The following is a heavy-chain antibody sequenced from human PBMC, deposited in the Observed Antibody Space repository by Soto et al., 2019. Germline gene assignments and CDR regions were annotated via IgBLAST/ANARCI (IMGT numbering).Heavy chain of an antibody. D-gene: IGHD3-10*01. Sequence: QVQWVQSGTEVKKPGASVKVSCKTSGYSFANQAINWVRQAPGQGLAWVGRISGRSGNSNYAETVRGRVTMTTDTSTGTAYLELRALTTDDPAVYYCARGSDRTAYFYPVGDGMAVWGQGTTVTFSS. CDR3: ARGSDRTAYFYPVGDGMAV. V-gene: IGHV1-18*01. CDR1: GYSFANQA. CDR2: ISGRSGNS. J-gene: IGHJ6*02.